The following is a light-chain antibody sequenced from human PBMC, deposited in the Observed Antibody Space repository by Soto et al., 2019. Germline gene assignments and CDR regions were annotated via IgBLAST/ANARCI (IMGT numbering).Light chain of an antibody. Sequence: EIVLTQSPGTLSLSPGERATLSCRASQSVSSSYLAWYQQKPGQAPRLLIYGASGRATGIPDRFSCSGSGTDFTLTISRLEPEDFAVNYCQQYGSSPIFTFGPGTKGDIK. V-gene: IGKV3-20*01. CDR3: QQYGSSPIFT. J-gene: IGKJ3*01. CDR2: GAS. CDR1: QSVSSSY.